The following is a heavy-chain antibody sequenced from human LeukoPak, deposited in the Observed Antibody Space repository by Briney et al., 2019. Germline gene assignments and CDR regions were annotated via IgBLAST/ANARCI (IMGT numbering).Heavy chain of an antibody. Sequence: GASVKVSCKASGYTFTRYGISWLRQAPGQGLEWMGWISAYNGNTNYAQKLQGRVTMTTDTSTSTAYMELRSLRSADTAAYYCAVNYCSSTSCHDYWGQGTLVTVSS. J-gene: IGHJ4*02. CDR3: AVNYCSSTSCHDY. D-gene: IGHD2-2*01. CDR2: ISAYNGNT. CDR1: GYTFTRYG. V-gene: IGHV1-18*01.